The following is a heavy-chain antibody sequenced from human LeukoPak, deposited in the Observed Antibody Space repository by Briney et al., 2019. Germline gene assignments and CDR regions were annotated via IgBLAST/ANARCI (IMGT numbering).Heavy chain of an antibody. J-gene: IGHJ4*02. CDR2: INQDGTKR. Sequence: SGGSLRLYCAASGFTFSGYWMNWHRQGPGKGLEWVANINQDGTKRNYLDSGRGRFTISRDNAENSVYLQMNRLRAEDTAVYYCARDGDYDYIWGSYRFEDWGQGILVTVSS. V-gene: IGHV3-7*03. CDR1: GFTFSGYW. D-gene: IGHD3-16*02. CDR3: ARDGDYDYIWGSYRFED.